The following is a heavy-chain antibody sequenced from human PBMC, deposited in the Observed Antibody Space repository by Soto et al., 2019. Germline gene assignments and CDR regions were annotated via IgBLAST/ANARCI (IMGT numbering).Heavy chain of an antibody. Sequence: GGSLRLSCAASGFTFSSYAMSWVRQAPGKGLEWVSSISGSGVVTYYADSVKGRFTISRDGSKSTLYLQMNSLRAEDTALYYCAKDQGFDPWGQGTLVTVSS. J-gene: IGHJ5*02. CDR1: GFTFSSYA. CDR3: AKDQGFDP. CDR2: ISGSGVVT. V-gene: IGHV3-23*01.